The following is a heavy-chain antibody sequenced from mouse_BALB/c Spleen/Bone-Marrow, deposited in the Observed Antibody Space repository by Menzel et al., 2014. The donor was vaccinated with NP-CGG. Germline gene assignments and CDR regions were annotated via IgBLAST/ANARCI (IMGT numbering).Heavy chain of an antibody. V-gene: IGHV5-17*02. D-gene: IGHD2-3*01. J-gene: IGHJ2*01. Sequence: EVKLMESGGGLVQPGGSRKLSCAASGFTFRSFGMHWARQAPEKGLEWVAYISGGPSTIYYANTVKCRFTISRDNPSTTLFLQMTSLRSEYTAMYYCVGGGYYVPSYFDSWGQGTTLTVSS. CDR3: VGGGYYVPSYFDS. CDR2: ISGGPSTI. CDR1: GFTFRSFG.